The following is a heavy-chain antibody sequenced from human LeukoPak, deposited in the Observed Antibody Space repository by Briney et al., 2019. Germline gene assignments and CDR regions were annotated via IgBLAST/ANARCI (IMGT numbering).Heavy chain of an antibody. D-gene: IGHD2-15*01. CDR1: GFTFSYYE. V-gene: IGHV3-21*01. J-gene: IGHJ6*02. Sequence: GGSLRLSCAASGFTFSYYEMNWVRQAPGKGLEWVSYISSSNSYIYYADSVKGRFTISRDNAKNSLYLQMNSLRAEDTAVYYCARDCSGGSCYSASHYYGMDVWGQGTTVTVSS. CDR2: ISSSNSYI. CDR3: ARDCSGGSCYSASHYYGMDV.